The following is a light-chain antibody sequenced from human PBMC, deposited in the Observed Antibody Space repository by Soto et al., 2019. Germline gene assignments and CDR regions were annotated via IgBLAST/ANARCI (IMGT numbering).Light chain of an antibody. V-gene: IGLV2-14*03. CDR1: SSDVGGYDS. CDR3: TSYTSSPTRVV. J-gene: IGLJ2*01. Sequence: QSALTQPASVSGSPGQSITISCTGTSSDVGGYDSVSWYHQHPGKAPKLMIYDVNNRPSGVSNRFSGSKSGNTASLTISGLQAEDEADYYCTSYTSSPTRVVFGGGTKLTVL. CDR2: DVN.